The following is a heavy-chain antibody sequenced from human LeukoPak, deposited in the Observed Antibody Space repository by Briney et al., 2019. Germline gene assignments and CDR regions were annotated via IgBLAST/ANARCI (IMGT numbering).Heavy chain of an antibody. Sequence: GGSLRLSCAASGFTFRSYSMNWVRQSTGKGGECVSYITSGSSTIYYADSVKGRFTISRDSAKNSLYLQMNSLRAEDTAVYYCARGPYSSNWYVDYWGQGTLVTVAS. CDR1: GFTFRSYS. V-gene: IGHV3-48*04. D-gene: IGHD6-13*01. CDR3: ARGPYSSNWYVDY. J-gene: IGHJ4*02. CDR2: ITSGSSTI.